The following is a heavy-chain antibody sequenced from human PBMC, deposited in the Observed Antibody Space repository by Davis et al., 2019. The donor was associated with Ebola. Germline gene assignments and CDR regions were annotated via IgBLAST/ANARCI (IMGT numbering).Heavy chain of an antibody. V-gene: IGHV1-69*13. CDR1: GGTFSSYS. D-gene: IGHD1-20*01. J-gene: IGHJ4*02. CDR2: IIPIFGTA. Sequence: SVKVSCKASGGTFSSYSISWVRQAPGQGLEWMGGIIPIFGTANYAQKFQGRVTITADESTSTAYMELSSLRSEDTAVYYCARDLLTGTTWDYWGQGTLVTVSS. CDR3: ARDLLTGTTWDY.